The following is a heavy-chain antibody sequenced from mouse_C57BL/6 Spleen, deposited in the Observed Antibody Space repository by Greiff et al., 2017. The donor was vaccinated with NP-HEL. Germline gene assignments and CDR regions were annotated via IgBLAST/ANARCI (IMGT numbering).Heavy chain of an antibody. V-gene: IGHV14-2*01. CDR2: IDPEDGET. CDR1: GFNIKDYY. CDR3: ARRVFYYDYSYYAMDY. Sequence: EVKLQESGAELVKPGASVKLSCTASGFNIKDYYMHWVKQRTEQGLEWIGRIDPEDGETKYVPKFQGKATITADTSSNTAYLQLSSLTSEDTAVYYCARRVFYYDYSYYAMDYWGQGTSVTVSS. J-gene: IGHJ4*01. D-gene: IGHD2-4*01.